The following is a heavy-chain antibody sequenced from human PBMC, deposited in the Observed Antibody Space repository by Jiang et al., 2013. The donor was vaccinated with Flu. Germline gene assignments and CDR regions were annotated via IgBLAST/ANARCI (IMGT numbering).Heavy chain of an antibody. J-gene: IGHJ4*02. CDR1: GYSLPGFW. D-gene: IGHD3-16*01. CDR3: LSQGDEGAHY. CDR2: IYPRDSET. Sequence: GAEVKKPGESLKISCKGSGYSLPGFWIGWVRQVAGKGLEWMGIIYPRDSETTYSPSFQGQVTLSADKSISTAYLQWSSLKASDTAMYYCLSQGDEGAHYWGQGTLVTVSS. V-gene: IGHV5-51*01.